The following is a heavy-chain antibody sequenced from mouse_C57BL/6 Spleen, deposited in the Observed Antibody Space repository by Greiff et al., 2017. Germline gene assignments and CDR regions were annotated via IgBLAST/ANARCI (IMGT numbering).Heavy chain of an antibody. CDR2: CNPYNGGT. CDR1: GYTFTDYY. V-gene: IGHV1-19*01. Sequence: EVHLVESGPVLVKPGASVKMSCKASGYTFTDYYMNWVKQSHGKSLEWIGVCNPYNGGTSYNQKFKGKATLTVDKSSSTAYMELNSLTSEDSAVYYCARRGIYYSNCFHYWGQGTTLTVSS. D-gene: IGHD2-5*01. CDR3: ARRGIYYSNCFHY. J-gene: IGHJ2*01.